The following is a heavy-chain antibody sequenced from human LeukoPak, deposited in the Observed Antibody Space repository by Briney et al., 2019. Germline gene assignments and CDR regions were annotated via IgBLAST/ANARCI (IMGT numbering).Heavy chain of an antibody. CDR1: GFTLSSYG. CDR2: ISYDGSNK. D-gene: IGHD5-24*01. Sequence: GGSLRLSCAASGFTLSSYGMHWVRQAPGKGLEWVAVISYDGSNKYYADSVKGRFTISRDNSKNTLYLQMNSLRAEDTAAYYCANGDYWGQGTLVTVSS. CDR3: ANGDY. J-gene: IGHJ4*02. V-gene: IGHV3-30*19.